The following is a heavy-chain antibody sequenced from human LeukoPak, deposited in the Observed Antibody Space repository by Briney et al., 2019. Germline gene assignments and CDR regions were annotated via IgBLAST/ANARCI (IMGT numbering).Heavy chain of an antibody. Sequence: PGGSLRLSCAAPGYIVSSNYMSWVRQAPGKGLEWDSIIYSGGSTYYADSVKGRFTLSRDNSKNTLYLQMNSLRAEDTAVYYCASGRNWGALFDHWGQGTLVTVSS. CDR2: IYSGGST. V-gene: IGHV3-53*01. CDR1: GYIVSSNY. J-gene: IGHJ4*02. D-gene: IGHD7-27*01. CDR3: ASGRNWGALFDH.